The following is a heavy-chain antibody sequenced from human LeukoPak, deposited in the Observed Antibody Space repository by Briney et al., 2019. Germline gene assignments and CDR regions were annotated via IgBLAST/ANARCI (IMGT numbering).Heavy chain of an antibody. Sequence: ASVKVSCKASGYTFTSYDINWVRQATGQGLEWMGWMNPNSGNTGYAQKFQGRVTMTRNTSISTAHMELSSLRSEDTDVYYCARGGGEMYYDFWSGYLYYGLDVWGQGTTVTVSS. CDR3: ARGGGEMYYDFWSGYLYYGLDV. CDR1: GYTFTSYD. D-gene: IGHD3-3*01. V-gene: IGHV1-8*01. CDR2: MNPNSGNT. J-gene: IGHJ6*02.